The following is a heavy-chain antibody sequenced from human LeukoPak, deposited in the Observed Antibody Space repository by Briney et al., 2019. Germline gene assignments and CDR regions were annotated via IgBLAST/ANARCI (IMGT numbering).Heavy chain of an antibody. CDR1: GGSISSGGYY. V-gene: IGHV4-31*03. J-gene: IGHJ4*02. CDR2: IYYSGST. CDR3: AGTEKPEWLRFDY. Sequence: SETLSLTCIVSGGSISSGGYYWSWIRQHPGKGLEWIGYIYYSGSTYYNPSLKSRVTISVDTSKNQFSLKLSSVTAADTAVYYCAGTEKPEWLRFDYWGQGTLVTVSS. D-gene: IGHD5-12*01.